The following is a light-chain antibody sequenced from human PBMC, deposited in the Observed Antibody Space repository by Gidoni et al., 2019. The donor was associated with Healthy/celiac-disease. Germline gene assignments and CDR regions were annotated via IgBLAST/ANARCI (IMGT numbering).Light chain of an antibody. V-gene: IGKV1-33*01. CDR1: QDISNY. J-gene: IGKJ4*01. CDR3: QQYDNRALT. CDR2: DAS. Sequence: DIPITQSPSSLSASVGARVTSTCQASQDISNYLNWYQQKPGKAPKLLIDDASNLETGVQSRCSGSGAGKDFISIISILQHEDTVKYYCQQYDNRALTFGGGTKVEIK.